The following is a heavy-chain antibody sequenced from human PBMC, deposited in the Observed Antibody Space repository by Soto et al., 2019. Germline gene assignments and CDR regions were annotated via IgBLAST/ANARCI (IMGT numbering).Heavy chain of an antibody. J-gene: IGHJ4*02. Sequence: SETLSLTCTVSGGSISSGSYFWSWVRQPPGKGLEWIGYFYYSGSTKYNPSLKSRVTILEDTSKNQFSLKLNSVTAADTAVYYCAREGRMGTFDYWGQGALVTVSS. CDR2: FYYSGST. D-gene: IGHD1-1*01. CDR3: AREGRMGTFDY. V-gene: IGHV4-61*01. CDR1: GGSISSGSYF.